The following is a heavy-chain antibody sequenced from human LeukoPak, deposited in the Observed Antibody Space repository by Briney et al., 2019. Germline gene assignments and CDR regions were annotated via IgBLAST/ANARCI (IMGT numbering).Heavy chain of an antibody. CDR1: GFTFSSYA. D-gene: IGHD3-10*01. Sequence: GRSLRLSCAASGFTFSSYAMHWVRQAPGKGLEWVAVISYDGSNKYYADSVKGRFTISRDNSKNTLYLQMNSLRAEDTAVYYCARDRTPYGPGSYSIDYWGQGTLVTVSS. J-gene: IGHJ4*02. CDR3: ARDRTPYGPGSYSIDY. V-gene: IGHV3-30-3*01. CDR2: ISYDGSNK.